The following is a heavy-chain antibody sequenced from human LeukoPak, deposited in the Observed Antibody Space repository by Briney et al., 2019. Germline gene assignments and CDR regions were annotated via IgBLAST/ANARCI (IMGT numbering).Heavy chain of an antibody. CDR3: ATTSTRTLTTPPHFDY. V-gene: IGHV1-69*01. D-gene: IGHD1-1*01. J-gene: IGHJ4*02. CDR2: IIPIFGTA. CDR1: GGTCSSYA. Sequence: GSSVKVSCKASGGTCSSYAISWVRQAPGQGLEWMGGIIPIFGTANYAQKFQGRVTITADESTSRAYMELSSLRSEDTAVYYGATTSTRTLTTPPHFDYWGQGTLVTVSS.